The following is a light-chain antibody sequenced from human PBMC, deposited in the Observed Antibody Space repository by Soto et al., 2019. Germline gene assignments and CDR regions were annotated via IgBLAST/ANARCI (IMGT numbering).Light chain of an antibody. CDR2: DAS. Sequence: DIQRTQSPSSLSASVGDRATITCQASQNINNYLNWYQQKPGRAPKLLIYDASNLEAGVPSRFRGGGSGTDFTFTISRLQPEDIATYYCQQHENLPTFGQGTRLEIK. CDR1: QNINNY. J-gene: IGKJ5*01. CDR3: QQHENLPT. V-gene: IGKV1-33*01.